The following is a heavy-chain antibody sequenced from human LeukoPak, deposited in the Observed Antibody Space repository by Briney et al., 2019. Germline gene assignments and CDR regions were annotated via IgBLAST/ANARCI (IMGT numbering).Heavy chain of an antibody. J-gene: IGHJ4*02. CDR2: ISASGGST. CDR3: AKDLYSVAGDY. CDR1: GFAFSTYA. V-gene: IGHV3-23*01. D-gene: IGHD6-19*01. Sequence: GGSLRLSCAASGFAFSTYAMSWVRQAPGKGLEWVSLISASGGSTHYADSVKGRFTISRDNSKNTLYLQMNSLRAEDTAVYYCAKDLYSVAGDYWGQGTLVTVSS.